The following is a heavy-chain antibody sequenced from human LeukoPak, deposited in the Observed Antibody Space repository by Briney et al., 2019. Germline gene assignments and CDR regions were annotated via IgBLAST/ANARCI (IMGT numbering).Heavy chain of an antibody. Sequence: GGSLRLSCAASGFTFSSYSMNWVRQAPGKGLEWVSSISSSSSYIYYADSVKGRFTISRDNAKNSLYLQMNSRRAEDTAVYYCARDRGMSYYDILTGYLGYWGQGTLVTVSS. J-gene: IGHJ4*02. CDR1: GFTFSSYS. D-gene: IGHD3-9*01. CDR2: ISSSSSYI. V-gene: IGHV3-21*01. CDR3: ARDRGMSYYDILTGYLGY.